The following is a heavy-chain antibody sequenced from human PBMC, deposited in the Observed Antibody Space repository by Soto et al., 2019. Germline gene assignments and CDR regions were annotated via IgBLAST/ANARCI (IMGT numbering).Heavy chain of an antibody. V-gene: IGHV3-73*02. Sequence: EVQLVESGGGLVQPGGSLKLSCAASGFTFSGSAMHWVRQASGKGLEWVGRIRSKANSYATAYAASVKGRFTISRDDSKNTAYLQMNSLKTEDTAVYYCTRPQYDSSGYYYGYWGQGTLVTVSS. J-gene: IGHJ4*02. D-gene: IGHD3-22*01. CDR1: GFTFSGSA. CDR3: TRPQYDSSGYYYGY. CDR2: IRSKANSYAT.